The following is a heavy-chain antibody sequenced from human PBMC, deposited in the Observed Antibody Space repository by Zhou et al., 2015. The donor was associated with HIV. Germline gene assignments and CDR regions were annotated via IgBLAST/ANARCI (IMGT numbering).Heavy chain of an antibody. CDR2: IIPIFGTA. J-gene: IGHJ4*02. CDR3: ARAPLPRYYDSSGPKGTIFDY. V-gene: IGHV1-69*06. CDR1: GGSFSDSE. D-gene: IGHD3-22*01. Sequence: QVQLVQSGTEVKRPGSSVKVSCKASGGSFSDSEISWVRQAPGQGLEWMGGIIPIFGTANYAQKFQGRVTITADKSTSTAYMELSSLRSEDTAVYYCARAPLPRYYDSSGPKGTIFDYWGQGTLVTVSS.